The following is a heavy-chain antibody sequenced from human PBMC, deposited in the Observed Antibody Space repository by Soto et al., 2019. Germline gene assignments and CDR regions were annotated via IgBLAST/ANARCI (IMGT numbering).Heavy chain of an antibody. V-gene: IGHV1-24*01. J-gene: IGHJ4*02. D-gene: IGHD2-15*01. CDR3: ATPTRYCSGGSCYARFDY. Sequence: ASVKVSCKVSGYTLTELSMHWVRQAPGKGLEWMGGFDPEDGETIYAQKFQGRVTMTEDTSTDTAYMELSSLRSEDTAVYYCATPTRYCSGGSCYARFDYWGQGTLVTVSS. CDR1: GYTLTELS. CDR2: FDPEDGET.